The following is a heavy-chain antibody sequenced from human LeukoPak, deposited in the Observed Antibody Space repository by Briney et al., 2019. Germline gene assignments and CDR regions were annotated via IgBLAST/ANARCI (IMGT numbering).Heavy chain of an antibody. CDR2: IYYSGST. CDR3: ARQEYYYYGMDV. Sequence: SETLSLTCTVSGGSISSYYWSWIRQPPGKGLEWIGYIYYSGSTNYNPSLKSRVTISVDTSKNQFSLNLSSVTAADTAVYYCARQEYYYYGMDVWGQGATVTVSS. J-gene: IGHJ6*02. CDR1: GGSISSYY. V-gene: IGHV4-59*08.